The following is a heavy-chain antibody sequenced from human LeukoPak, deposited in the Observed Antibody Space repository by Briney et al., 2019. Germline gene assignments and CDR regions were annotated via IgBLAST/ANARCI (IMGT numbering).Heavy chain of an antibody. Sequence: GGSLRLSCAASGFTFSNAWMSWVRQAPGKGLEWVGRIKSKTDGGTTDYAAPVKGRFTISRDDSKNTLDLQMNSLKTEDTAVYYCTTALLWFGESPVDYWGQGTLVTVSS. J-gene: IGHJ4*02. CDR3: TTALLWFGESPVDY. V-gene: IGHV3-15*01. CDR2: IKSKTDGGTT. CDR1: GFTFSNAW. D-gene: IGHD3-10*01.